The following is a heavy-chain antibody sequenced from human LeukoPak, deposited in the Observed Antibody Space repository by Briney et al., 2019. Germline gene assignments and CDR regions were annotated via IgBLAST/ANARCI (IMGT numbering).Heavy chain of an antibody. CDR3: AKANGIAAAAHRGWFDP. V-gene: IGHV3-30*02. J-gene: IGHJ5*02. CDR2: IRYDGSNK. D-gene: IGHD6-13*01. CDR1: GFSFSDNF. Sequence: GGSLRLSCTASGFSFSDNFMGWVRQAPGKGLEWVAFIRYDGSNKYYADSVKGRFTISRDNSKNTLYLQMNSLRAEDTAVYYCAKANGIAAAAHRGWFDPWGQGTLVTVSS.